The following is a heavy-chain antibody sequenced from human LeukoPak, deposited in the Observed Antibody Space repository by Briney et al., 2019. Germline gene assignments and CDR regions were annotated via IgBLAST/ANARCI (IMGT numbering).Heavy chain of an antibody. V-gene: IGHV2-5*01. CDR3: AHSRRPVAIRWFDP. D-gene: IGHD2-2*01. CDR2: INWNDDK. Sequence: SGPTLVKPTPTLTLTCTFSGFSLTTSGVGVGWIRQPPEKALEWLAVINWNDDKRYSPSLKSRLTITKDTSKNQVVLTMTNMDPVDTATYYCAHSRRPVAIRWFDPWGQGTLVTVSS. CDR1: GFSLTTSGVG. J-gene: IGHJ5*02.